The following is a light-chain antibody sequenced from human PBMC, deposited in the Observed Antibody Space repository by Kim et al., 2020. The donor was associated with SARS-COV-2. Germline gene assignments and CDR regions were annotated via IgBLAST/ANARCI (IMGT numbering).Light chain of an antibody. Sequence: DIQMTQSPSSLSASVGDRVIITCRASQDISNYLAWFQLKPGKAPKLLIYAASALQPGVPSRFSGSGSGTDFTLTVTSLQPEDVATYYCQKCDSAPWTFGQGTKVDIK. CDR1: QDISNY. CDR2: AAS. V-gene: IGKV1-27*01. CDR3: QKCDSAPWT. J-gene: IGKJ1*01.